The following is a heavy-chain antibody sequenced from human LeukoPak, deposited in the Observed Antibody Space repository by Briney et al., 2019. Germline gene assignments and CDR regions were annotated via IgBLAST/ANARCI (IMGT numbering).Heavy chain of an antibody. V-gene: IGHV4-31*03. CDR3: ARAPGGMSYGWFDP. Sequence: PSETLSLTCTVSGGSINIGYYYWNWIRQHPGEGLEWIGYISYSGNTYYNPSLKSRVTISVDTSKNQFSLKLSSVTAADTAVYYCARAPGGMSYGWFDPWGQGTLVTVSS. J-gene: IGHJ5*02. CDR2: ISYSGNT. D-gene: IGHD5-18*01. CDR1: GGSINIGYYY.